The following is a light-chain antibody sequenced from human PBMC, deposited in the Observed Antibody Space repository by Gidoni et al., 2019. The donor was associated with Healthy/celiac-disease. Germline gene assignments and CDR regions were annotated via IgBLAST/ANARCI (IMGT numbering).Light chain of an antibody. CDR3: QQYDNLPPLT. Sequence: DIQMTQSPSSLSASVGDRVTITCQASQDISNYLNWYQQKPGKAHKFLIYDASNLETGVPSRFSGSGSGTDFTFTISSLQPEDIATYYCQQYDNLPPLTFGGGTKVEIK. CDR2: DAS. J-gene: IGKJ4*01. CDR1: QDISNY. V-gene: IGKV1-33*01.